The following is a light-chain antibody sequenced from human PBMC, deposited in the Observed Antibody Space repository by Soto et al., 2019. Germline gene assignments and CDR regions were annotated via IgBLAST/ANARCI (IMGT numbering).Light chain of an antibody. CDR3: QKYNSAPLT. CDR1: QGISHY. J-gene: IGKJ4*01. V-gene: IGKV1-27*01. CDR2: AAS. Sequence: DIQMTQSPSSLSASVGDRVTITCRASQGISHYLAWYQQKPGKVPKLLIYAASALQSGVPSRFSGSGSGTDFTLIISSLQPEDVATYYCQKYNSAPLTLGGGTKVEIK.